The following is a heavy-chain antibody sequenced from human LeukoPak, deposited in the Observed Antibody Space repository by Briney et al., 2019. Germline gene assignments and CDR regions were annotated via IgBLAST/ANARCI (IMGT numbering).Heavy chain of an antibody. J-gene: IGHJ4*02. CDR1: GYTFTSYD. CDR3: ARDKVVGATGEAAFDY. Sequence: ASVKVSCMASGYTFTSYDINWVRQATGQGLEWMGWMNPNSGNTGYAQKFQGRVTITRNTSISTAYMELSSLRSEDTAVYYCARDKVVGATGEAAFDYWGQGTLVTVSS. D-gene: IGHD1-26*01. CDR2: MNPNSGNT. V-gene: IGHV1-8*03.